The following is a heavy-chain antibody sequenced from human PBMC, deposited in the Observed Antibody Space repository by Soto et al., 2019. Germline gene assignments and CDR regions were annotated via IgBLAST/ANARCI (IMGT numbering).Heavy chain of an antibody. J-gene: IGHJ4*02. CDR2: IHSSGST. CDR3: ARDAADSGSYRYYFDS. CDR1: GDSISSGDHY. V-gene: IGHV4-30-4*01. D-gene: IGHD1-26*01. Sequence: PSETLSLTCSVSGDSISSGDHYWTWIRQPPGNGLEWIGYIHSSGSTYYNPSLNSRVSISLDTSKNQFSLRLSSVTAADTALYYCARDAADSGSYRYYFDSWGQGSLVTVSS.